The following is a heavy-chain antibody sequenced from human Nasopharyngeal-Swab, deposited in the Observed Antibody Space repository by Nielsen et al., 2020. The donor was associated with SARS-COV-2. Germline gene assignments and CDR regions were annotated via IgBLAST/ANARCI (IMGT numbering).Heavy chain of an antibody. V-gene: IGHV3-30-3*01. J-gene: IGHJ6*03. CDR1: GFTFSSYA. CDR3: ANHPGSHYYYYYMDV. CDR2: ISYDGSNK. D-gene: IGHD1-14*01. Sequence: GESLKISCAASGFTFSSYAMHWVRQAPGKGLEWVAVISYDGSNKYYADSVKGRFTISRDNSKNTLYLQMNSLRAEDTAVYYCANHPGSHYYYYYMDVWGKGTTVTVSS.